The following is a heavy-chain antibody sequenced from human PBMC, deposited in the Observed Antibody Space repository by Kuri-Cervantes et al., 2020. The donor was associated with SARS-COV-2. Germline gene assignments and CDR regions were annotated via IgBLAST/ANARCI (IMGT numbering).Heavy chain of an antibody. Sequence: GESLKIPCAASGFTFSNAWVSWVRQAPGKGLEWVGRIKSKTDGGTTDYAAPVKGRFTISRDDSKNTLYLQMNSLKTEDTAVYYCTTDYRAMVPQQPYPFDYWGQGTLVTVSS. D-gene: IGHD3-10*01. J-gene: IGHJ4*02. CDR2: IKSKTDGGTT. CDR1: GFTFSNAW. V-gene: IGHV3-15*01. CDR3: TTDYRAMVPQQPYPFDY.